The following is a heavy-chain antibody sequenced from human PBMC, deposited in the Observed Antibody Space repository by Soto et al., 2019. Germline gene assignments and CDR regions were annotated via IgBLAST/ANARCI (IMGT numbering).Heavy chain of an antibody. CDR1: GGSISSSSYY. V-gene: IGHV4-39*01. CDR3: ARHLTYCSAGSCYSDFPYYGMDV. D-gene: IGHD2-15*01. J-gene: IGHJ6*02. CDR2: IFNSGST. Sequence: PSETLSLTCTVSGGSISSSSYYWGWIRQPPGKGLEWIGSIFNSGSTYYNPSLKSRVTISVDTSKNQFSLKLSSVTAADTAVYYCARHLTYCSAGSCYSDFPYYGMDVWGQGTTVTVSS.